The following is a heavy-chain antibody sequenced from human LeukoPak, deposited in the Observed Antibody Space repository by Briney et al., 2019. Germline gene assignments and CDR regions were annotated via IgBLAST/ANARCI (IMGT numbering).Heavy chain of an antibody. CDR2: ISFDGNNK. D-gene: IGHD6-13*01. CDR3: ARDESSSWSLPGYYYYGMDV. V-gene: IGHV3-30-3*01. CDR1: GFTFSSCS. J-gene: IGHJ6*02. Sequence: GGSLRLSCAASGFTFSSCSMHWVRQAPGKGLEWVAVISFDGNNKYYADSVKGRFTISRDNAKNSLYLQMNSLRAEDTAVYYCARDESSSWSLPGYYYYGMDVWGQGTTVTVSS.